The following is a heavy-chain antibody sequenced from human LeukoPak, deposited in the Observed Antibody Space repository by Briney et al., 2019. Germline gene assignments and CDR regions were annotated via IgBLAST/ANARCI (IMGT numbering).Heavy chain of an antibody. Sequence: GGSLRLSCAASGFTFNNYSMNWVRQAPGKGLEWVSSINSSSIYIYYADSLKGRFTISRDNAKNSLYLQMNSLRAEDTAVYYCARAFEAYCGGDCVARAFDIWGQGTMVTVSS. CDR3: ARAFEAYCGGDCVARAFDI. J-gene: IGHJ3*02. CDR1: GFTFNNYS. V-gene: IGHV3-21*01. D-gene: IGHD2-21*02. CDR2: INSSSIYI.